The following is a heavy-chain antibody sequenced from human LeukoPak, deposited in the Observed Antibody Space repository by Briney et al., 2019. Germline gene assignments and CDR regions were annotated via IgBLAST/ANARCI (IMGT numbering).Heavy chain of an antibody. J-gene: IGHJ4*02. D-gene: IGHD1-26*01. CDR3: ARVRGGVGANYFDY. V-gene: IGHV3-74*01. CDR1: GFTFSNYW. CDR2: INSDGSST. Sequence: QPGGSLRLSCAASGFTFSNYWMHWVRQAPGKGLVWVSRINSDGSSTSYADSVKGRFTISRDNAKNTLYLQMNSLRAEDTAVYYCARVRGGVGANYFDYWGQGTLVTVSS.